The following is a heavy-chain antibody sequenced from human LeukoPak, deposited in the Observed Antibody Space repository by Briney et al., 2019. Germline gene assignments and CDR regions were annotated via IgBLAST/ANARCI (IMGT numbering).Heavy chain of an antibody. D-gene: IGHD1-26*01. V-gene: IGHV3-53*01. CDR1: GFTVSDNY. J-gene: IGHJ4*02. Sequence: GGSLRLSCAASGFTVSDNYLSLVRQAPGKGLEWVSVMYSGGSTHYADSVKGRFTISRDNAKNTLYLQMNSLRVEDTAIYYCARGSSGPFAYWGQGILVTVPS. CDR2: MYSGGST. CDR3: ARGSSGPFAY.